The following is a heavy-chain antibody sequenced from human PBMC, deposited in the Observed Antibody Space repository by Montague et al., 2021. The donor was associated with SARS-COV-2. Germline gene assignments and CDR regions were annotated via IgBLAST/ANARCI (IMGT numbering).Heavy chain of an antibody. CDR3: ARHSVSEDGTFFRSYFDP. V-gene: IGHV4-59*08. J-gene: IGHJ5*02. CDR2: IFYNGYT. CDR1: GGTVRDYY. D-gene: IGHD1-1*01. Sequence: SETLSLTRTVSGGTVRDYYWNWIRQTPGKGLEWIGYIFYNGYTKYNPSLESRVTLSVDTPGNQFFLSLRSVTASGTATYFCARHSVSEDGTFFRSYFDPWGQGAQVIVSS.